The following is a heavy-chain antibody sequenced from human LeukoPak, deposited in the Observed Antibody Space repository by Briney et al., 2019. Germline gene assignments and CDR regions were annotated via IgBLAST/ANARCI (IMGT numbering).Heavy chain of an antibody. CDR1: GGSFSGYY. Sequence: SETLSLTCAVYGGSFSGYYWNWIRQPPGKGLEWIGEINHSGSTNYNPSLKSRVTISVDTSKNQFSLKLSSVTATDTARYYCAGSYFYDGNRYFDYWGQGALVTVSS. J-gene: IGHJ4*02. CDR3: AGSYFYDGNRYFDY. V-gene: IGHV4-34*01. D-gene: IGHD3-22*01. CDR2: INHSGST.